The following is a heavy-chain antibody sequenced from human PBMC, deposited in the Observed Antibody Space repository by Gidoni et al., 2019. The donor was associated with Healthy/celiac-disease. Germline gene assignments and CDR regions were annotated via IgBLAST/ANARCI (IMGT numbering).Heavy chain of an antibody. D-gene: IGHD5-18*01. V-gene: IGHV3-64*01. CDR2: ISSNGGST. CDR1: GFTFSSYA. CDR3: ARAHIGYSDGPVDY. J-gene: IGHJ4*02. Sequence: EVQLVESGGGLVQPGGSLRLSCAASGFTFSSYAMHWVRQAPGKGLEYVSAISSNGGSTYYANSVKGRFTISRDNSKNTLYLQMGSLRAEDMAVYYCARAHIGYSDGPVDYWGQGTLVTVSS.